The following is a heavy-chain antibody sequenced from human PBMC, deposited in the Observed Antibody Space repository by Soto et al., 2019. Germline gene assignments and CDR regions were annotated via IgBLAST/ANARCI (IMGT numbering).Heavy chain of an antibody. V-gene: IGHV3-33*01. CDR2: IWYDGSNK. CDR1: GFTFSSYG. CDR3: AREGRITMVRGGYFDY. Sequence: VQLVESGGGVVQPGRSLRLSCAASGFTFSSYGMHWVRQAPGKGLEWVAVIWYDGSNKYYADSVKGRFTISRDNSKNTLYLQMNSLRAEDTAVYYCAREGRITMVRGGYFDYWGQGTLVTVSS. J-gene: IGHJ4*02. D-gene: IGHD3-10*01.